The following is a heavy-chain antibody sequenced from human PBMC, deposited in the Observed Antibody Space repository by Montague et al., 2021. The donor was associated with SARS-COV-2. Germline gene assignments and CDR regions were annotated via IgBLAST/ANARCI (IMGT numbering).Heavy chain of an antibody. CDR1: GGSISSPDYY. CDR3: ARGVRVANRPDRFSYSLDV. CDR2: ISYAGRT. V-gene: IGHV4-39*02. Sequence: SETLSLTCTVSGGSISSPDYYWGWIRQSPGKGLEWIGSISYAGRTYYNPPLRSRVSFSMDTSKNHFSLSLNSVTAADTAVYYCARGVRVANRPDRFSYSLDVWGRGTAVIVTS. D-gene: IGHD3-3*01. J-gene: IGHJ6*02.